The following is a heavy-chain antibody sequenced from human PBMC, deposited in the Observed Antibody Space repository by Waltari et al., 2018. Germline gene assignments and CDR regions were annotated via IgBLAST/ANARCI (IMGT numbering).Heavy chain of an antibody. J-gene: IGHJ6*02. Sequence: QVQLVQSGAEVKKPGSSVKVSCKASGGTFSSYAISWVRQAPGQGLEWMGGIIPIFGTANYAQKFQGRVTITAAESTSTAYMELSSLRSEDTAVYYCARDPVWFGELPTRYYYYGMDVWGQGTTVTVSS. CDR1: GGTFSSYA. V-gene: IGHV1-69*01. D-gene: IGHD3-10*01. CDR2: IIPIFGTA. CDR3: ARDPVWFGELPTRYYYYGMDV.